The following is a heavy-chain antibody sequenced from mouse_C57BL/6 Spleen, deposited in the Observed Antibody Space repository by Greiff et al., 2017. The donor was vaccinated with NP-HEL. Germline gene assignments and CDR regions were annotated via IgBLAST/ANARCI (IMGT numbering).Heavy chain of an antibody. CDR2: IDPETGGT. V-gene: IGHV1-15*01. D-gene: IGHD4-1*01. Sequence: QVHVKQSGAELVRPGASVTLSCKASGYTFTDYEMHWVKQTPVHGLEWIGAIDPETGGTAYNQKFKGKAILTADKSSSTAYMELRSLTSEDSAVYYCTRKGSNWAWFAYWGQGTLVTVSA. CDR1: GYTFTDYE. CDR3: TRKGSNWAWFAY. J-gene: IGHJ3*01.